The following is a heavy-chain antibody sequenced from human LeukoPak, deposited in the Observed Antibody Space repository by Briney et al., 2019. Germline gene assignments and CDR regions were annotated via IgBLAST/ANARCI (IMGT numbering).Heavy chain of an antibody. D-gene: IGHD3-22*01. CDR2: MNPNSGNT. CDR3: LKGSTDSSGYYYAHYYYYMDV. J-gene: IGHJ6*03. Sequence: ASVKVSCKASGYTFTSYDIDWVRQATGQGLEWMGWMNPNSGNTGYAQKFQGRVTITRNTSISTAYMELSSLRSEDTAVYYCLKGSTDSSGYYYAHYYYYMDVWGKGTTVTVSS. V-gene: IGHV1-8*03. CDR1: GYTFTSYD.